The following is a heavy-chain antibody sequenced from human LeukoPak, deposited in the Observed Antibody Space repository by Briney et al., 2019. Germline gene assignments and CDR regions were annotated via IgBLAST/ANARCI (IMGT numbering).Heavy chain of an antibody. CDR1: GGSFSGYY. D-gene: IGHD4-17*01. CDR2: INHSGST. CDR3: ARTTVSINWLDP. V-gene: IGHV4-34*01. Sequence: PSETLSLTCAVYGGSFSGYYWSWIRQPPVKGLEWIGEINHSGSTNYNPSLKSRVTISVDTSKNQFSLKLSSVTAADTAVYYCARTTVSINWLDPWGQGTLVTVSS. J-gene: IGHJ5*02.